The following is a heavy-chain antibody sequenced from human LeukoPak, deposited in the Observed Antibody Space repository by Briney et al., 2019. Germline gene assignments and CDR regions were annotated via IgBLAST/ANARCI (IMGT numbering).Heavy chain of an antibody. CDR1: GYSFASYW. V-gene: IGHV5-51*01. CDR2: IYPDDSDT. J-gene: IGHJ6*02. D-gene: IGHD4-23*01. Sequence: GESLKISCKGSGYSFASYWIGWVRQMPGKGLEWMGIIYPDDSDTRYSPSFQGHVTISADKSISTAYLQWSSLKASDTAVYYCARPPYGGKYYYGMDVWGQGTTVTVSS. CDR3: ARPPYGGKYYYGMDV.